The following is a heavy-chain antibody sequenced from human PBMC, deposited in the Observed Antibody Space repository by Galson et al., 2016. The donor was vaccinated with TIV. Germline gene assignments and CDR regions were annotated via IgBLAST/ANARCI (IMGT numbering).Heavy chain of an antibody. J-gene: IGHJ6*02. CDR2: INAGNGNT. CDR3: ARGSRYSKGNYYYFGMDV. D-gene: IGHD4-11*01. CDR1: GYTFTYA. Sequence: SVKVSCKASGYTFTYAMHWVRQAPGQRLEWMGWINAGNGNTEYSQKFQGRVTITRDTSASTAYLELSSLRSEDTAVYYCARGSRYSKGNYYYFGMDVWGQGTTVTVSS. V-gene: IGHV1-3*01.